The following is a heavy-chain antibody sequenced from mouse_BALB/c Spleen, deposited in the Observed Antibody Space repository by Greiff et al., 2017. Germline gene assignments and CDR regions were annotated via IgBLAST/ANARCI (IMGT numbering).Heavy chain of an antibody. CDR1: GFNIKDYY. CDR2: IDPENGDT. J-gene: IGHJ3*01. Sequence: VQLQQSGAELVRSGASVKLSCTASGFNIKDYYMHWVKQRPEQGLEWIGWIDPENGDTEYAPKFQGKATMTADTSSNTAYLQLSSLTSEDTAVYYCKSISALVVPSAYWGQGTLVTVSA. V-gene: IGHV14-4*02. CDR3: KSISALVVPSAY. D-gene: IGHD1-1*01.